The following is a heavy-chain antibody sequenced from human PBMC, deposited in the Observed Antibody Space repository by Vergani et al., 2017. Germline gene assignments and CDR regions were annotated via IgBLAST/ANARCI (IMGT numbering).Heavy chain of an antibody. CDR1: GFTFSSYA. J-gene: IGHJ4*02. CDR2: ISGRGGST. CDR3: AKGVVHSFGFDY. Sequence: EVQLLESGGGLVQPGGSLRLSCAASGFTFSSYAMSWVRQAPGKGLEWVSAISGRGGSTYYADSVKGRFTISRDNSKNTLYLQMNSLRAEDTAVYYCAKGVVHSFGFDYWGQGTLVTVSS. V-gene: IGHV3-23*01. D-gene: IGHD2/OR15-2a*01.